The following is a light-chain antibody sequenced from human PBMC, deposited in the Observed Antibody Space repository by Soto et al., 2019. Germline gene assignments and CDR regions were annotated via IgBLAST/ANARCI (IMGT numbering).Light chain of an antibody. CDR1: SSDVGGYDF. J-gene: IGLJ2*01. CDR2: DVS. V-gene: IGLV2-11*01. Sequence: QSVLTQPRSVSGSPGQSVTISCTGTSSDVGGYDFVSWYQQHPGKAPKLMISDVSKRPSGVPDRFSGSKSGNTASLTTSGLQAEDEADYYCCSYAGDLALFGGGTKVTVL. CDR3: CSYAGDLAL.